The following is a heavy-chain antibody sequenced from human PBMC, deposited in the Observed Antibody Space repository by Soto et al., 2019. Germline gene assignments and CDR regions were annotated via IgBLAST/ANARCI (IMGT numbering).Heavy chain of an antibody. Sequence: QITLKESGPTLVKPTQTLTLTCTFSGFSLSSTRMAVGWLRQPPGKALEWLALIYWDDDKRYSPFLKSRLTITKDTSKNQVVLTMSNMVPVDTARYYCAHIVVAGLGYYFDYWGQGTLVTVSS. CDR1: GFSLSSTRMA. J-gene: IGHJ4*02. CDR2: IYWDDDK. V-gene: IGHV2-5*02. D-gene: IGHD6-19*01. CDR3: AHIVVAGLGYYFDY.